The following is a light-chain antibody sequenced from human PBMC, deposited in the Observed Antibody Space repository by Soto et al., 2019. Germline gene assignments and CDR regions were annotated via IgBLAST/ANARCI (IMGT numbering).Light chain of an antibody. CDR3: SSYTDSSTL. J-gene: IGLJ1*01. CDR2: GVS. V-gene: IGLV2-14*01. CDR1: SSDVGSYNY. Sequence: QSALTQSASVSGSPGQSITISCTGTSSDVGSYNYVSWYQQHPGKAPKLMIYGVSDRPSGISSRFSGSKSGNTASLTISGLQTEDEADYYCSSYTDSSTLFGTGTKVTVL.